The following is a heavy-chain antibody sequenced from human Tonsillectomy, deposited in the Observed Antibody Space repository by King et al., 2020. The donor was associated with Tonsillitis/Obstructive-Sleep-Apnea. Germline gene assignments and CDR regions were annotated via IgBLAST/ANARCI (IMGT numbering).Heavy chain of an antibody. CDR2: IFFSGST. D-gene: IGHD2-15*01. J-gene: IGHJ4*02. CDR1: GGSVSSGSYY. CDR3: AREPLTRYCRSSTCLDY. Sequence: QLQESGPGLVKPSETLSLNCTVSGGSVSSGSYYYSWILQPPGKGLEWIGFIFFSGSTNYKPSLKSRLTISVDASKNQFSLKLSSVTAADTAVYYCAREPLTRYCRSSTCLDYWGQGMLVTVSS. V-gene: IGHV4-61*01.